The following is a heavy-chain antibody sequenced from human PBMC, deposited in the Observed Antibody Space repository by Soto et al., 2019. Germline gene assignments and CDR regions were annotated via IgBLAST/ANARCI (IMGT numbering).Heavy chain of an antibody. CDR1: GFTFSSYA. Sequence: GGSLRLSCAASGFTFSSYAISWVRQAPGKGLEWVSSISTNGGSTYYADAVKGRFSISRDNSKNTIYLQMNSLRAEDTAVYYCAKDPLPADMGGLYYYYYYMDVRGKGTTVTVSS. J-gene: IGHJ6*03. CDR3: AKDPLPADMGGLYYYYYYMDV. CDR2: ISTNGGST. V-gene: IGHV3-23*01. D-gene: IGHD2-2*01.